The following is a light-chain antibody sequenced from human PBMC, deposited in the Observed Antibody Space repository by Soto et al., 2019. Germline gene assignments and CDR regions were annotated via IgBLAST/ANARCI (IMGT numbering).Light chain of an antibody. Sequence: DIQMTQSPSSLSASVGDRVTITCRASQSISSYLIWYQHKPGEAPKLLIYGASSLYSGVPSRFSGSGSGTEFTLTINSLQPEDFATYYYQQSYSNPLTFGGGTKVEIK. CDR1: QSISSY. V-gene: IGKV1-39*01. J-gene: IGKJ4*01. CDR2: GAS. CDR3: QQSYSNPLT.